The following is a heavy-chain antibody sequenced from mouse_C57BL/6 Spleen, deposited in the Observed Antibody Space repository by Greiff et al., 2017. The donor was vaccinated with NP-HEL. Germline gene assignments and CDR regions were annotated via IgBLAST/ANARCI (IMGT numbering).Heavy chain of an antibody. CDR1: GFTFSSYG. CDR3: ARQGYSNYAMDY. V-gene: IGHV5-6*01. CDR2: ISSGGSYT. D-gene: IGHD2-5*01. J-gene: IGHJ4*01. Sequence: EVQRVESGGDLVKPGGSLKLSCAASGFTFSSYGMSWVRQTPDKRLEWVATISSGGSYTYYPDSVKGRFTISRDNAKNTLYLQMSSLKSEDTAMYECARQGYSNYAMDYWGQGTSVTVSS.